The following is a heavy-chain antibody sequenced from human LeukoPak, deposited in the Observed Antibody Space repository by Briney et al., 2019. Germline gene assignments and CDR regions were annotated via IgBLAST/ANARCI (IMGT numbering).Heavy chain of an antibody. J-gene: IGHJ3*02. Sequence: ASVKVSCKASGYTFTGYYMHWVRQAPGQGLEWMGWINPNSGGTNYAQKFQGRVTMTRDTSISTAYMELSRLRSDDTAVYYCARGDCSSTSCYERAFDIWGQGTMVTVSS. CDR1: GYTFTGYY. CDR3: ARGDCSSTSCYERAFDI. D-gene: IGHD2-2*01. V-gene: IGHV1-2*02. CDR2: INPNSGGT.